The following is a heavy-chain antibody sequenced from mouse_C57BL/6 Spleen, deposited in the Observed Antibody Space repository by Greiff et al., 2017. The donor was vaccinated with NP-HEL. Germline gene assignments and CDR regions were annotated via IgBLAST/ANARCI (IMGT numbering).Heavy chain of an antibody. Sequence: VQLQQSGPELVKPGASVKISCKASGYTFTDYYMNWVKQSHGKSLEWIGDINPNNGGTSYNQKFKGKATLTVDKSSSTAYMELRSLTSEDSAVYYCAAIRYFDYWGQGTTLTVSS. CDR3: AAIRYFDY. CDR1: GYTFTDYY. J-gene: IGHJ2*01. CDR2: INPNNGGT. V-gene: IGHV1-26*01.